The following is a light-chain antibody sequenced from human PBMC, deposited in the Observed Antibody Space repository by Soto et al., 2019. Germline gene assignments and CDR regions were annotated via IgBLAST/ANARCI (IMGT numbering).Light chain of an antibody. Sequence: EIVLTQSPGTLSLSPGERATLSCRASQSVSNNYLAWYQQKPGQAPRLLIYGASVRATGIPDRFSGSGSGTDFTLTISRLEPEDFAVYYCQQYGSSPYTFGQGTKLEIK. CDR1: QSVSNNY. CDR2: GAS. CDR3: QQYGSSPYT. J-gene: IGKJ2*01. V-gene: IGKV3-20*01.